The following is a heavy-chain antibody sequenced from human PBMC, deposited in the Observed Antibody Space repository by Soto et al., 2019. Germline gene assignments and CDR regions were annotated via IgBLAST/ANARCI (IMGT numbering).Heavy chain of an antibody. V-gene: IGHV1-18*01. J-gene: IGHJ5*02. CDR2: ISAYNGNT. Sequence: ASVKVSCKASGYTFTSYGISWVRQAPGQGLEWMGWISAYNGNTNYAQKLQGRVTMTTDTSTSTAYMELRSLRSDDTAVYYCARGWVGTFGVLPNWFAPWGQGTLVTVSS. CDR1: GYTFTSYG. CDR3: ARGWVGTFGVLPNWFAP. D-gene: IGHD3-3*01.